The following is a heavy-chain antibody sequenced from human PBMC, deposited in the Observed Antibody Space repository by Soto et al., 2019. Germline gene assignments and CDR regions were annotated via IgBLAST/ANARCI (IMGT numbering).Heavy chain of an antibody. CDR2: ISNSGSTK. V-gene: IGHV3-11*01. D-gene: IGHD3-22*01. CDR1: GFTFSDYY. J-gene: IGHJ4*02. CDR3: ARSHLYYDSSGYPDY. Sequence: GGSLRLSCAASGFTFSDYYMSWIRQAPGKGLEWVSYISNSGSTKFYADSVTGRFTISRDNAKNSLHLQMNSLRAEDTAVYYCARSHLYYDSSGYPDYWGQGTLVTVSS.